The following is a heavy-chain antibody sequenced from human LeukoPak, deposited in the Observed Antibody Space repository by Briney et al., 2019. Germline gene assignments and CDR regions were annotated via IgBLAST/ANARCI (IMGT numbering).Heavy chain of an antibody. CDR1: GFTFSSYW. J-gene: IGHJ3*02. CDR2: INQDGSEK. V-gene: IGHV3-7*03. Sequence: GGSLRLSCAASGFTFSSYWMSWVRQAPGKGLEWVANINQDGSEKYYVDSVKGRFTISRDSSKNTLYLQMNSLRAEDTAVYHCAKTDCSSTNCYSMAFDIWGQGTMVTVSS. CDR3: AKTDCSSTNCYSMAFDI. D-gene: IGHD2-2*02.